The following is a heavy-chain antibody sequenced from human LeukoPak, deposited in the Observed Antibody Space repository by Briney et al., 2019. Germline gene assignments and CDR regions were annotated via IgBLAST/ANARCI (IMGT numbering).Heavy chain of an antibody. D-gene: IGHD2-15*01. CDR3: VRQGLYCSGGSCYLAWFDP. J-gene: IGHJ5*02. Sequence: SETLSLTCTVSGGSISSYFWSWIRQPPGKGLEWIGYIYYSGSTHYNPSLKSRVTISVDTSKNQFSLKLSSVTAADTAVYYCVRQGLYCSGGSCYLAWFDPWGQGTLVTVSS. CDR2: IYYSGST. V-gene: IGHV4-59*08. CDR1: GGSISSYF.